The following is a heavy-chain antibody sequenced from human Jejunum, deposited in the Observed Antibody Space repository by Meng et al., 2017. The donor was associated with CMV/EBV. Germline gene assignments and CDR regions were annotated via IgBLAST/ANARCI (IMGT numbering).Heavy chain of an antibody. J-gene: IGHJ6*02. D-gene: IGHD2-2*01. CDR2: IYPGDSDT. CDR3: ARWDCSGTSCYGNFFYYYGMDV. V-gene: IGHV5-51*01. Sequence: FGWVRQMPGKGLTWMGIIYPGDSDTRYSPSFQGQVTISADKSISTAYLQWSSLKASDTAMYYCARWDCSGTSCYGNFFYYYGMDVWGQGTTVTVSS.